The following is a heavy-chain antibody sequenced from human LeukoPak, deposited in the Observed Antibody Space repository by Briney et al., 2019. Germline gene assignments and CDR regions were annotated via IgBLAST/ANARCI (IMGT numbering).Heavy chain of an antibody. CDR1: GFTFSSSA. CDR2: IRSKANSYAT. J-gene: IGHJ4*02. CDR3: TRGVDYYDSSGPFGY. Sequence: GGSLRLSCAASGFTFSSSAMHWVRQASGKGLEWVGRIRSKANSYATAYAASVKGRFTISRDDSKNTAYLQMNSLKTEDTAVYYCTRGVDYYDSSGPFGYWGQGTLVTVSS. D-gene: IGHD3-22*01. V-gene: IGHV3-73*01.